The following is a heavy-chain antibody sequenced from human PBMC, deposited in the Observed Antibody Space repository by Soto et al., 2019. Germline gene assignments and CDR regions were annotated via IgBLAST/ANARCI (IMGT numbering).Heavy chain of an antibody. D-gene: IGHD3-22*01. CDR2: INPSVGDT. J-gene: IGHJ6*02. V-gene: IGHV1-46*01. Sequence: SVNVSCKASGSTFTRYYIHWVRQAPGQGLEWMGIINPSVGDTDHAQKFQGRVTMTRATSTSTVYMELSSLRSEDTAVYYCARDQSLPYYYGSRGRETTYVMDVWGQGTTVTVSS. CDR3: ARDQSLPYYYGSRGRETTYVMDV. CDR1: GSTFTRYY.